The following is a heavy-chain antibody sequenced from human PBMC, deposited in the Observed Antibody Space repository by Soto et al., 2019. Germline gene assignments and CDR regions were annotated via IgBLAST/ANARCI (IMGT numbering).Heavy chain of an antibody. V-gene: IGHV1-2*02. J-gene: IGHJ4*02. CDR2: IDPRSGGT. Sequence: ASVKVSCKVSGYPFTTYYIHWVRQAPGQGLEWMGWIDPRSGGTVYEQKFQGRVTMTRDTSISTVYMDLSGLTSDDTALYYCATDDYGIFPYWGQGSLVTVSS. D-gene: IGHD3-10*01. CDR3: ATDDYGIFPY. CDR1: GYPFTTYY.